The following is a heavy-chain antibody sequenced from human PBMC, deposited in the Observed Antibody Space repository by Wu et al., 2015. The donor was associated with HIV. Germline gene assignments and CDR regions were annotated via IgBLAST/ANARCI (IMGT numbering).Heavy chain of an antibody. J-gene: IGHJ3*02. V-gene: IGHV1-2*02. Sequence: QVQLVQSGTEMKKSGASVKVSCKTSGYTFTGYYIHWVRQAPGQGLEWMGWINPDSGDTKFAQTFQGRITMTRDTSTTTVNLVLASLKSNDTATYYCARDRWGSWWGGAFDIWGQGTMVTVSS. CDR1: GYTFTGYY. D-gene: IGHD2-15*01. CDR2: INPDSGDT. CDR3: ARDRWGSWWGGAFDI.